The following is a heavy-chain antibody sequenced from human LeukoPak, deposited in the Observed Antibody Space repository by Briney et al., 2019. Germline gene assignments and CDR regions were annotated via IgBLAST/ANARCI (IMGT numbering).Heavy chain of an antibody. CDR1: GYTFTSYD. J-gene: IGHJ6*03. CDR2: MNPNSGNT. D-gene: IGHD3-10*01. V-gene: IGHV1-8*03. CDR3: ARGSRGYGEYYYYYYMDV. Sequence: ASVKVSCKASGYTFTSYDINWVRQATGQGLEWMGWMNPNSGNTGYAQKFQGRVTITRNTSISTAYMELSSLRSEDTAVYYCARGSRGYGEYYYYYYMDVWGKGTTVTVSS.